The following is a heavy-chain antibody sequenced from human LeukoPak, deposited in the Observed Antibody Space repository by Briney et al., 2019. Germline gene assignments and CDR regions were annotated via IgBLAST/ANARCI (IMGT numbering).Heavy chain of an antibody. D-gene: IGHD3-9*01. CDR2: TNPNSGGT. Sequence: ASVKVSCKASGYTLTGYYMHWARQAPGQGLEWMGWTNPNSGGTNYAQKFQGRVTMTRDTSISTAYMELSRLRSDDAAVYYCARNGGSYDILTGYYMGNWFDPWGQGTLVTVSS. CDR1: GYTLTGYY. CDR3: ARNGGSYDILTGYYMGNWFDP. V-gene: IGHV1-2*02. J-gene: IGHJ5*02.